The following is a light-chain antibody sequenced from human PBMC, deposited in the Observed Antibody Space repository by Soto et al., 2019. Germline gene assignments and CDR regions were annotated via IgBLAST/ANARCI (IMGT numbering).Light chain of an antibody. J-gene: IGLJ1*01. CDR2: NNN. CDR1: SSNIGAGYD. V-gene: IGLV1-40*01. CDR3: QSYDSSLSGSNV. Sequence: QSVLTQPPSVSGAPGQRVTISCTGSSSNIGAGYDVHWYQQLPGTAPKLLIYNNNNRPSGVPDRFSGSKSGTSASLAITGLQAEDEADYYCQSYDSSLSGSNVFGTGTKSPS.